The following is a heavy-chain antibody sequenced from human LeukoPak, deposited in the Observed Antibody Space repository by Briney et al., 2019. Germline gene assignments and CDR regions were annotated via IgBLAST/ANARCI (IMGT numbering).Heavy chain of an antibody. CDR1: GYSISSGYY. CDR3: ARPTSSNYAGFFFDF. D-gene: IGHD4-11*01. Sequence: SETLSLTCSVSGYSISSGYYWAWIRLTPGKGLEWIGSIHHSGSLYYNPSLRSRVTISVDTSKNQFSLKVNSMTAADTAVYYCARPTSSNYAGFFFDFWSQGTLVTVSS. V-gene: IGHV4-38-2*02. CDR2: IHHSGSL. J-gene: IGHJ4*02.